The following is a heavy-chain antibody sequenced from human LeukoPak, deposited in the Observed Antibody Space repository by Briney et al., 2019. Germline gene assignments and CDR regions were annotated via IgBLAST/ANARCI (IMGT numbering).Heavy chain of an antibody. Sequence: PSETLSLTCAVYGGSFSGYYWSWIRQHPGKGLEWIGYIYYSGSTYYNPSLKSRVTISVDTSKNQFSLKLSSVTAADTAVYYCARESGLDYVWGSYRPIDYWGQGTLVTVSS. CDR1: GGSFSGYY. J-gene: IGHJ4*02. V-gene: IGHV4-31*11. CDR2: IYYSGST. CDR3: ARESGLDYVWGSYRPIDY. D-gene: IGHD3-16*02.